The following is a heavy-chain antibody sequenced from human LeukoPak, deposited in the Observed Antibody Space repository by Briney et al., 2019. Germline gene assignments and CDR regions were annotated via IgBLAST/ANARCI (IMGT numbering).Heavy chain of an antibody. CDR1: GGSISSYY. Sequence: PSETLSLTCTVSGGSISSYYWSWIRQPPGKGLEWIGYIYYSGGTNYSPSLRSRVTISVDTSKNQFSLKLSSVTAADTAVYFCARGLRWGWLRSEDYSYYYMDVWGKGTTVTVSS. D-gene: IGHD5-12*01. CDR3: ARGLRWGWLRSEDYSYYYMDV. J-gene: IGHJ6*03. CDR2: IYYSGGT. V-gene: IGHV4-59*12.